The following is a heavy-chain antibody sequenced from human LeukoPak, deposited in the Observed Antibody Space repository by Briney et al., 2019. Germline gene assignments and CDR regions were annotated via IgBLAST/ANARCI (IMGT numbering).Heavy chain of an antibody. CDR1: GGSISSGGYS. D-gene: IGHD3-22*01. V-gene: IGHV4-30-2*01. CDR3: ARPLYYYDSSGYHNWFDP. CDR2: IYHSGST. J-gene: IGHJ5*02. Sequence: PSETLSLTCAVSGGSISSGGYSWSWIRQPPGKGLEWIGYIYHSGSTYYNPSLKSRVTISVDKSKNQFSLKLSSVTAADTAVYYCARPLYYYDSSGYHNWFDPWGQGTLVTVSS.